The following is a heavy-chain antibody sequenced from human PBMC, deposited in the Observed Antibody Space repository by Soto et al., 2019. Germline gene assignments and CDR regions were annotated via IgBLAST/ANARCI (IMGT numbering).Heavy chain of an antibody. CDR2: INPNSGGT. J-gene: IGHJ4*02. CDR1: GYTFTGYY. D-gene: IGHD6-6*01. CDR3: ARDPSSSSSSYYFDY. V-gene: IGHV1-2*04. Sequence: GASVKVSCKASGYTFTGYYMHWVRQAPGQGLEWMGWINPNSGGTNYAQKFQGWVTMTRDTSISTAYMELSRLRSDDTAVYYCARDPSSSSSSYYFDYWGQGTLVTVSS.